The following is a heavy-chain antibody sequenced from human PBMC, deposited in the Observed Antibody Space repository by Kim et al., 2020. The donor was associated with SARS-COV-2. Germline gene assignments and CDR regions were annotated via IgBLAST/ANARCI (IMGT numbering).Heavy chain of an antibody. Sequence: GGSLRLSCVASGFTFTSHGMSWVRQAPGKGLECVASISGSGGSSYYVDSVKGRFTISRDKSKNTLYLEMNSLRVEDTAIYYCARVGRGYNYGESDYWGQGTLLTVSS. J-gene: IGHJ4*02. CDR2: ISGSGGSS. V-gene: IGHV3-23*01. CDR3: ARVGRGYNYGESDY. CDR1: GFTFTSHG. D-gene: IGHD5-18*01.